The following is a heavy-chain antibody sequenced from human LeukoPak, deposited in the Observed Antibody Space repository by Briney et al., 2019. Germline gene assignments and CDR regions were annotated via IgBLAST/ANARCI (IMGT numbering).Heavy chain of an antibody. J-gene: IGHJ6*03. D-gene: IGHD3-16*01. CDR2: IYTSGST. Sequence: SETLSLTCTVSGGSISSGSYYWSWIRQPAGKGLEWIGRIYTSGSTNYNPSLKSRVTISVDTSKNQFSLKLSSVTAADTAVYYCARQGGRYYYYYYYMDVWGKGTTVTISS. V-gene: IGHV4-61*02. CDR1: GGSISSGSYY. CDR3: ARQGGRYYYYYYYMDV.